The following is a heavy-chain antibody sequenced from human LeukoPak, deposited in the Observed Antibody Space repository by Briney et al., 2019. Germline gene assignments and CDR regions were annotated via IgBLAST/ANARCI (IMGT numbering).Heavy chain of an antibody. CDR1: GFTFSGYA. V-gene: IGHV3-23*01. Sequence: GGSLRLSCAPSGFTFSGYAMSWVRQAPGKGLEWVSAISGSGGSTYYADSVKGRFTISRDNSKNTLYLQMNSLRAEDTAVYYCAKDSPRFPGPFDYWGQGTLVTVSS. J-gene: IGHJ4*02. CDR3: AKDSPRFPGPFDY. CDR2: ISGSGGST. D-gene: IGHD3-3*01.